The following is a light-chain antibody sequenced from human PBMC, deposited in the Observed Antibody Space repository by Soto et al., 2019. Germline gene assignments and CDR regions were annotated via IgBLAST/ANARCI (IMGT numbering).Light chain of an antibody. CDR3: QQYNSYPLT. Sequence: DIQMTQSPSTLSASVGDRVTITCRASQRSSSLLAGSQQKPGRAPTLLIDKASTLESGVPSRFSGSGSGTECTLTISSLQPDDFATYSCQQYNSYPLTFGQGTRLEIK. J-gene: IGKJ5*01. CDR2: KAS. CDR1: QRSSSL. V-gene: IGKV1-5*03.